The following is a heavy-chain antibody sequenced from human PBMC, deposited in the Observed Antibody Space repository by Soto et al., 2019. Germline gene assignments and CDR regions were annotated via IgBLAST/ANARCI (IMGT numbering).Heavy chain of an antibody. V-gene: IGHV4-34*01. Sequence: SETLSLTCAVYGGSFSGYYWSWIRQPPGKGLEWIGEINHSGGTNYNPSLKSRVTISVDTSKNQFSLRLSSVTAADTAVYYCARSPTLLLWFGELLSWFDPWGQGTLVTVSS. CDR3: ARSPTLLLWFGELLSWFDP. CDR1: GGSFSGYY. D-gene: IGHD3-10*01. CDR2: INHSGGT. J-gene: IGHJ5*02.